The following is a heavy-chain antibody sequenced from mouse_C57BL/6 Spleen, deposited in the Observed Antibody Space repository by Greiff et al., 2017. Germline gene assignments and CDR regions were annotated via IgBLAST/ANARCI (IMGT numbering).Heavy chain of an antibody. J-gene: IGHJ4*01. D-gene: IGHD1-1*01. CDR2: ISYDGSN. CDR1: GYSITSGYY. V-gene: IGHV3-6*01. CDR3: ARDYYPNAMDY. Sequence: EVQLQESGPGLVKPSQSLSLTCSVTGYSITSGYYWNWIRQFPGNKLEWMGYISYDGSNNYNPSLKNRISITRDTSKNQFFLKLNSVTTEDTATYYCARDYYPNAMDYWGQGTSVTVSS.